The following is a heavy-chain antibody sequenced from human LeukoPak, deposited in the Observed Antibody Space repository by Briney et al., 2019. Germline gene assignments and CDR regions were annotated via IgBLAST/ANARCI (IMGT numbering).Heavy chain of an antibody. Sequence: SETLSLTCTVSGGSISSYYWNWIRQPPGKGPEWIGCISDTGTTKYNPAFKSRVTISVDTSKNQFSLKLTSVTAADTAVYYCARLGQQLGWFDPWGQGTLVTVSS. CDR2: ISDTGTT. J-gene: IGHJ5*02. CDR1: GGSISSYY. D-gene: IGHD6-13*01. CDR3: ARLGQQLGWFDP. V-gene: IGHV4-59*01.